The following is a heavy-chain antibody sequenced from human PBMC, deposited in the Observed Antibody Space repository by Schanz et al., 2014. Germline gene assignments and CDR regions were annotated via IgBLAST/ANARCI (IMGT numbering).Heavy chain of an antibody. CDR3: ARDQSPYTNSCDVRYFDY. CDR2: ISTFRNEDT. V-gene: IGHV1-18*01. CDR1: GYAFTTYG. J-gene: IGHJ4*02. D-gene: IGHD6-6*01. Sequence: QVQLVQSGAEVKKPGASVRVSCKVSGYAFTTYGISWVRQAPGQGPEFMGWISTFRNEDTNSAQRFQCRLTMTADASTSTAYMDLRSLRSDDTAMYYCARDQSPYTNSCDVRYFDYWGQGTLVTVSS.